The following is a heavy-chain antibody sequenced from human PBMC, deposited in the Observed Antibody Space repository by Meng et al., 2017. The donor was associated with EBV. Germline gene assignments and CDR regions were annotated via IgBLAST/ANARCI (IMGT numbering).Heavy chain of an antibody. V-gene: IGHV4-39*07. D-gene: IGHD6-13*01. CDR1: GGSISSSSYY. CDR3: ARRGYSSSRTEFDP. Sequence: QLQLQESGPGLVKPSXTLSLTGTVSGGSISSSSYYWGWIRQPPGKGLEWIGSIYYSGSTYYNPSLKSRVTISVDTSKNQFSLKLSSVTAADTAVYYCARRGYSSSRTEFDPWGQGTLVNVSS. J-gene: IGHJ5*02. CDR2: IYYSGST.